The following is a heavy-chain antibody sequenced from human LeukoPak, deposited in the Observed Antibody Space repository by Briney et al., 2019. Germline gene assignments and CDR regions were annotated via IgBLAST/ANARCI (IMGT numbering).Heavy chain of an antibody. CDR2: INPNSGGT. J-gene: IGHJ4*02. D-gene: IGHD6-19*01. CDR3: ARDLRRIAVGGY. Sequence: ASVKVSCKASGYTFTGYFMHWVRQAPGQGLEWMGWINPNSGGTNYAQKFQGRVTMTRDTSISTACMELSRLRSDDTAVYYCARDLRRIAVGGYWGQGTLVTVSS. CDR1: GYTFTGYF. V-gene: IGHV1-2*02.